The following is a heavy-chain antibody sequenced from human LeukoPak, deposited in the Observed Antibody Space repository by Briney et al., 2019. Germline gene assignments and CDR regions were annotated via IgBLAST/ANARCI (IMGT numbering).Heavy chain of an antibody. V-gene: IGHV1-2*02. CDR2: INPNSGDT. CDR3: ARGELLTSNWYEGGADY. J-gene: IGHJ4*02. D-gene: IGHD6-13*01. CDR1: GYTFTGYY. Sequence: ASVKVSCKSSGYTFTGYYIQWVRQAPGRGPEWMGWINPNSGDTNYVQKFQGRVTMTRDTSINTAYMELSRLTSDDTAVYYCARGELLTSNWYEGGADYWGQGTLVTVSS.